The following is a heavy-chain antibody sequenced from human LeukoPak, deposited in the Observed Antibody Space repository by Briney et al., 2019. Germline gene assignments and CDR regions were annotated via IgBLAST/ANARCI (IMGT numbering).Heavy chain of an antibody. CDR3: ARRLTVRGKEYYFDY. CDR1: GYSFTCYW. J-gene: IGHJ4*02. Sequence: GESLKISCKGSGYSFTCYWIGWVRQMPGKGLEWMGIIYPGDSDTRYSPSFQGQVTISADKSISTAYLQWSSLKASDTAMYYCARRLTVRGKEYYFDYWGQGTLVTVSS. CDR2: IYPGDSDT. D-gene: IGHD3-10*01. V-gene: IGHV5-51*01.